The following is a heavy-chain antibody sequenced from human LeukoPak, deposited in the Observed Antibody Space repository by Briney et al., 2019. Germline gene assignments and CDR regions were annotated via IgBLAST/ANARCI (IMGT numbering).Heavy chain of an antibody. CDR3: ARDDPAMGTTGTN. Sequence: SVKVSCKASGGTFSSYAISWVRQAPGQGLEWMGGIIPIFGTANYAQKFQGKVTITADESTSTAYMELSSLRSEDTAVYYCARDDPAMGTTGTNWGQGTLVTVSS. J-gene: IGHJ4*02. D-gene: IGHD1-1*01. CDR2: IIPIFGTA. V-gene: IGHV1-69*13. CDR1: GGTFSSYA.